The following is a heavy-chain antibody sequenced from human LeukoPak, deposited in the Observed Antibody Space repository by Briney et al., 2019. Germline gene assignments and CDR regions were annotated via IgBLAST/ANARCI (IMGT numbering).Heavy chain of an antibody. Sequence: PGGSLRLSCAASGFTFSNAWMSWVRQAPGKGLEWVGRIKSKTDGGTTDYAAPVKGRFTISRDDSKNTLYLQMNSLKTEDTAVYYCARESSIFEVVTRSYMDVWGKGTTVTVSS. D-gene: IGHD3-3*01. CDR1: GFTFSNAW. CDR2: IKSKTDGGTT. V-gene: IGHV3-15*01. CDR3: ARESSIFEVVTRSYMDV. J-gene: IGHJ6*03.